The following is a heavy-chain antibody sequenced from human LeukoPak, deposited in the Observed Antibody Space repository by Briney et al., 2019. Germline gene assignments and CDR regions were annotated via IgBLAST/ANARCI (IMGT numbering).Heavy chain of an antibody. CDR2: ISAYNGNT. J-gene: IGHJ4*02. D-gene: IGHD1-26*01. V-gene: IGHV1-18*01. CDR1: GYTFDVYY. CDR3: AREGRELPYDY. Sequence: GASVKVSCKASGYTFDVYYIHWVRQAPGQGLEWMGWISAYNGNTNYAQKLQGRVTMTTDTSTSTAYMELRSLRSDDTAVYYCAREGRELPYDYWGQGTLVTVSS.